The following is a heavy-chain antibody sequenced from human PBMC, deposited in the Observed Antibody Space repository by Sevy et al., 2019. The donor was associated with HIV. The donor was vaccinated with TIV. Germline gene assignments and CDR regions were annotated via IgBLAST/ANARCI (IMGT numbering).Heavy chain of an antibody. D-gene: IGHD2-2*01. Sequence: GGSLRLSCAASGFTFSSYAMSWVRQAPGKGLEWVSAISGSGGSTYYADSVKGRFIMSRDNSKNTVYLQMNSLRSEDTAVYYCAKGDCSSTSCSWFDPWGQGTLVTVSS. CDR3: AKGDCSSTSCSWFDP. J-gene: IGHJ5*02. CDR2: ISGSGGST. CDR1: GFTFSSYA. V-gene: IGHV3-23*01.